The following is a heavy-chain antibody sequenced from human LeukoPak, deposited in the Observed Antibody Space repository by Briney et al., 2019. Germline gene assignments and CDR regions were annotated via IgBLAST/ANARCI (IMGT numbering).Heavy chain of an antibody. CDR2: IYYSGST. CDR1: GGSISSGGYY. V-gene: IGHV4-31*03. J-gene: IGHJ4*02. Sequence: SETLSLTCTVSGGSISSGGYYWSWIRQHPGKGLEWIGYIYYSGSTYYNPSLKSRVTISVDTSKNQFSLELSSVTAADTAVYYCARAAPDYGSGSYYKDYWGQGTLVTVSS. CDR3: ARAAPDYGSGSYYKDY. D-gene: IGHD3-10*01.